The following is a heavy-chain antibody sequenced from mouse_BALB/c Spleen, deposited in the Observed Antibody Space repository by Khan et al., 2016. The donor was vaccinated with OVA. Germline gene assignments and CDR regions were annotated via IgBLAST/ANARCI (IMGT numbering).Heavy chain of an antibody. V-gene: IGHV1S137*01. J-gene: IGHJ3*01. CDR3: VRGSGKSRFAY. CDR2: ISTYYGDV. CDR1: GYTFTDFA. Sequence: QVRLQQSGAELVRPGVSVRISCKGSGYTFTDFAMHWVKQSHAKSLEWLGVISTYYGDVDYNHKFRDKATMTVDKSSSTASMELAGLTSEDSAIYYCVRGSGKSRFAYWGQGTLVTVSA. D-gene: IGHD1-3*01.